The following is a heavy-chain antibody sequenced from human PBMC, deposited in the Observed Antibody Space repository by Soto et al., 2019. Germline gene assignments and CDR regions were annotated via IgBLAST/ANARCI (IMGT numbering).Heavy chain of an antibody. Sequence: QVQLVQSGAEVKKPGSSVKVSCKASGDTFSSYAINWVRQAPGQGLEWMGGIIPMFGTANYAQKFKGRVTITAGESTSTVYMELSSLRSEDTPVYYCARVGPAHYYDSSGYYSPLDYWGQGTLVTVSS. CDR1: GDTFSSYA. V-gene: IGHV1-69*01. D-gene: IGHD3-22*01. CDR2: IIPMFGTA. J-gene: IGHJ4*02. CDR3: ARVGPAHYYDSSGYYSPLDY.